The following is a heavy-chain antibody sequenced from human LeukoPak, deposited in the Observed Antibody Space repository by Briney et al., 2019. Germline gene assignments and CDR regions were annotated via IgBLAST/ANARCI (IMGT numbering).Heavy chain of an antibody. Sequence: SETLSLTCTVSGGSISSTRYYWGWIRQPPGKGLEWIGEINHSGSTNYNPSLKSRVTISVDTSKTQFSLKLTSVTAADTAVYYCARLGPGGHGEFDYWGQGTLVTVSS. CDR3: ARLGPGGHGEFDY. CDR2: INHSGST. V-gene: IGHV4-39*07. CDR1: GGSISSTRYY. J-gene: IGHJ4*02. D-gene: IGHD3-10*01.